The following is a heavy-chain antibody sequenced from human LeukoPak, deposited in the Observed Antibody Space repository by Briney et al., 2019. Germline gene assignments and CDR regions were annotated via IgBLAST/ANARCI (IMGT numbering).Heavy chain of an antibody. J-gene: IGHJ4*02. CDR2: INGDGRNI. V-gene: IGHV3-74*01. CDR3: ARTKTTVAPFDY. D-gene: IGHD4-23*01. Sequence: GGSLRLSCVASGFTFSSYWMHWVRQDPRKGLVWVSRINGDGRNINYADSVRGRFTISRDNAKNSLYLQMNSLRAEDTAVYYCARTKTTVAPFDYWGQGTLVTVSS. CDR1: GFTFSSYW.